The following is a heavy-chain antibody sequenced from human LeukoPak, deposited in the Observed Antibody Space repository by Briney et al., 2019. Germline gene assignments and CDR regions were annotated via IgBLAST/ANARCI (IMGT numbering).Heavy chain of an antibody. V-gene: IGHV1-8*01. D-gene: IGHD4-17*01. CDR1: GYTFTGYD. CDR3: ARGRDDYGDYLFDY. Sequence: ASVKVSCKTSGYTFTGYDINWVRQAAGQGFEWMGWMNPNSGNTGYAQKFQGRVTMTRNTSISTAYMELSSLRSEDTAVYYCARGRDDYGDYLFDYWGQGTLVTVSS. J-gene: IGHJ4*02. CDR2: MNPNSGNT.